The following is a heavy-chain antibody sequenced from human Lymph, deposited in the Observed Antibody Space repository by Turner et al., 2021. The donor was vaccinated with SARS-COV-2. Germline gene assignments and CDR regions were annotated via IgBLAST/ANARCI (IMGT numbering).Heavy chain of an antibody. CDR3: AKGDGYPPHGLLDP. CDR2: MNPSSGYT. D-gene: IGHD6-25*01. Sequence: QVQLVQSAAEVKKPGASVKVSCKASGYTFTSYDINWVRQATGQGLEWMGWMNPSSGYTGYAKKFQGRVTMTRNTSISTAYMELNSLTSDDTAVYYCAKGDGYPPHGLLDPWGQGTLVTVSS. J-gene: IGHJ5*02. CDR1: GYTFTSYD. V-gene: IGHV1-8*01.